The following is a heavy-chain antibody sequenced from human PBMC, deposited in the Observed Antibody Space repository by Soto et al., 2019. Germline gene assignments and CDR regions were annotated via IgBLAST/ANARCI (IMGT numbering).Heavy chain of an antibody. CDR2: IYYSGST. Sequence: SSETLSLTCTVSGGSISSYYWSWIRQPPGKGLEWIGYIYYSGSTNYNPSLKSRVTISVDTSKNQFSLKLSSVTAADTAVYYCAGFDWLSGFDYWGQGTLVTVSS. CDR3: AGFDWLSGFDY. J-gene: IGHJ4*02. CDR1: GGSISSYY. D-gene: IGHD3-9*01. V-gene: IGHV4-59*01.